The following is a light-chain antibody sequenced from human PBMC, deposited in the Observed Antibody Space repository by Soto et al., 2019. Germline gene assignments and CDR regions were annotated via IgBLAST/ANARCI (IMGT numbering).Light chain of an antibody. J-gene: IGKJ1*01. CDR2: AAS. Sequence: EIVLTQSPGTLSLSPGERATVSCRASQSVTSDYLAWYQQRPGQAPRLLIFAASTRATGIPDRVSGGGSRTHFTLTISRLEHEDSPVYYCHQYGISRPFGQGTKVEIK. CDR1: QSVTSDY. V-gene: IGKV3-20*01. CDR3: HQYGISRP.